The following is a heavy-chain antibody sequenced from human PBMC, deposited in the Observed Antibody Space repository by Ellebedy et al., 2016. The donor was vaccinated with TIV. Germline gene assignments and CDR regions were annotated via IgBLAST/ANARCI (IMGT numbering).Heavy chain of an antibody. V-gene: IGHV3-53*05. D-gene: IGHD6-19*01. J-gene: IGHJ4*02. CDR3: AKEREPAVAADY. Sequence: GESLKISCAASGFNVSSNYMTWVRQAPGKGLEWVSLIYSGVSTYYADSVKGRFTISSDNSKNTLYLQMNSLRAEDTAVYYCAKEREPAVAADYWGQGTLVTVSS. CDR2: IYSGVST. CDR1: GFNVSSNY.